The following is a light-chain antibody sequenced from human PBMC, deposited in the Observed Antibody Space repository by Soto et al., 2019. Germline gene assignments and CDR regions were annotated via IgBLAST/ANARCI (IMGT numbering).Light chain of an antibody. Sequence: IVMTQSPATLSVSPGQRATLSCRASESVISHLAWYQQKPGQAPRLLIYDSSTRATGIPARFSGSESGTEFTLTISSLQSEDLAVYYCHHYHNWPMTFGQGTRLEIK. V-gene: IGKV3-15*01. CDR1: ESVISH. J-gene: IGKJ5*01. CDR3: HHYHNWPMT. CDR2: DSS.